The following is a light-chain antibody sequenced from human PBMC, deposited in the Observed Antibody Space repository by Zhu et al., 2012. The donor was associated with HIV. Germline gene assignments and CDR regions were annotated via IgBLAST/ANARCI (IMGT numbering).Light chain of an antibody. V-gene: IGKV3-15*01. CDR2: GAS. Sequence: IVLTQSPATLSLSPGERATLSCRASQSVSSNLAWYQKKPGQAPRLLIYGASTRPPGIPARFSGSGSGTEFTLTISSLQSEDFAVYYCHQYNNWPLWTFGQGTKVEI. J-gene: IGKJ1*01. CDR1: QSVSSN. CDR3: HQYNNWPLWT.